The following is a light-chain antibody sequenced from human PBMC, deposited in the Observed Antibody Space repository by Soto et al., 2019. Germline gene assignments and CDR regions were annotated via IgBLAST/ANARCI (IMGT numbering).Light chain of an antibody. J-gene: IGLJ1*01. Sequence: QSALTQPPSASGSPGQSVTISCTGTSSDIGGYNYVSWYQQHPGNGPKLMIYEVNKRPSGVPDRFSGSKSGNTASLTVAGLQAEDEADYYCSSYAGSNNYVFGTGTKV. CDR3: SSYAGSNNYV. V-gene: IGLV2-8*01. CDR1: SSDIGGYNY. CDR2: EVN.